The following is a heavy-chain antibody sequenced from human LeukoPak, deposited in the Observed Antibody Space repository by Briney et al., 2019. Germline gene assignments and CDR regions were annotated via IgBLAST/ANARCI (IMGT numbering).Heavy chain of an antibody. J-gene: IGHJ6*03. Sequence: GGSLRLSCAASGFTFSSYEMNWVRQAPGKGLKGVPYISSSGSTIYYPDSVKGRFTISRDNAKNSLYLQMNSMRAEDTAVYYCARGYCSGGSCYPYYYYYMDVWGKGTTVTISS. CDR1: GFTFSSYE. CDR3: ARGYCSGGSCYPYYYYYMDV. CDR2: ISSSGSTI. V-gene: IGHV3-48*03. D-gene: IGHD2-15*01.